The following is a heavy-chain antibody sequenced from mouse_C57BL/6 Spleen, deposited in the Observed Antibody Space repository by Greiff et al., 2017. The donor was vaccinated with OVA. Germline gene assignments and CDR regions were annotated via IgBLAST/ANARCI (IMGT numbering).Heavy chain of an antibody. J-gene: IGHJ3*01. CDR3: ARSEGLLLPSWFAY. V-gene: IGHV1-81*01. CDR1: GYTFTSYG. D-gene: IGHD1-1*01. Sequence: VKLMESGAELARPGASVKLSCKASGYTFTSYGISWVKQRTGQGLEWIGEIYPRSGNTYYNEKFKGKATLTADKSSSTAYMELRSLTSEDSAVYFCARSEGLLLPSWFAYWGQGTLVTVSA. CDR2: IYPRSGNT.